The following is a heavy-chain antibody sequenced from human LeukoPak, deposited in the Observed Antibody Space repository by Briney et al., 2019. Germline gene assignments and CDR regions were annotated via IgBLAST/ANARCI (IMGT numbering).Heavy chain of an antibody. J-gene: IGHJ4*02. V-gene: IGHV1-2*02. D-gene: IGHD3-3*02. CDR3: ARVRLADERAWAY. CDR2: ITPKSGDT. CDR1: GYTFSDFY. Sequence: ASVKVSCKASGYTFSDFYIHWVRQAAGQGLEYVGWITPKSGDTYSPQRFQGRVTMTRDASISPAYIELSSLRSDDTAVYFCARVRLADERAWAYWGQGTLVTVSS.